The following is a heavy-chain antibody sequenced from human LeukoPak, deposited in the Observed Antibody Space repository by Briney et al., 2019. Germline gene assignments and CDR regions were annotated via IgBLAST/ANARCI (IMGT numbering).Heavy chain of an antibody. J-gene: IGHJ2*01. D-gene: IGHD1-26*01. CDR3: ARVEDMGDYRYWYFEV. V-gene: IGHV4-39*01. CDR1: GGSINY. Sequence: SETQSLTCTVSGGSINYGGWIRQPPGKGLEWIGSIYYSGTTYYNPSLKSRVTIFVDTSKNQFSLKLSSVTAADTAVYYCARVEDMGDYRYWYFEVRGRGTLVAVSS. CDR2: IYYSGTT.